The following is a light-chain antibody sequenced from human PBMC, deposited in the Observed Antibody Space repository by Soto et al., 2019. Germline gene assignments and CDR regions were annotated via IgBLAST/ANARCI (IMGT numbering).Light chain of an antibody. V-gene: IGKV3-20*01. CDR1: QSVSSSY. Sequence: EIVLTQSPGTLSLSPGERATLSCRASQSVSSSYLAWYQQKPGQAPRLLIYGASSRATGIPDRFSGSGSGKDFTLTISGLEPEDFAVYYCQLDGSSPTFGQGTKVAVK. CDR3: QLDGSSPT. CDR2: GAS. J-gene: IGKJ1*01.